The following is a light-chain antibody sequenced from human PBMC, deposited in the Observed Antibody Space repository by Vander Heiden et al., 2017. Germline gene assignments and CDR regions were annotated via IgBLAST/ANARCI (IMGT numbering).Light chain of an antibody. V-gene: IGLV2-14*01. J-gene: IGLJ2*01. CDR2: GVS. CDR3: TSYTSRSTLV. Sequence: QPALTQPASVSGSPGQSITIPCTGTSTDVGGYNYVSWFQQHPGKAPKLMIYGVSHRPSGVSNRVSASKSGNTASLTISGLQAEDEADYYCTSYTSRSTLVFGGGTKLTVL. CDR1: STDVGGYNY.